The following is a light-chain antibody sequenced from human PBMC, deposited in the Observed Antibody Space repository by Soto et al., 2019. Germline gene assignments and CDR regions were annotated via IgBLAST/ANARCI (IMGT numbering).Light chain of an antibody. CDR1: QSISSSY. V-gene: IGKV3-20*01. Sequence: EIVLTQSPGTLSLSPGERATLSCRASQSISSSYLAWYQQKPGQAPRLLVYGASSRATGIPDRFGASGSGTDFTLTISRLELDEFAVYYCQQYGSSRFTFGPGTKVDIK. J-gene: IGKJ3*01. CDR2: GAS. CDR3: QQYGSSRFT.